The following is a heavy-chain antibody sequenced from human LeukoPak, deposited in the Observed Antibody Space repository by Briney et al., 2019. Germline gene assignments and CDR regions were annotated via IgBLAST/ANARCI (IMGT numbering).Heavy chain of an antibody. CDR3: ANSLESSGWYDYFDY. V-gene: IGHV3-23*01. CDR2: ISGSGGST. D-gene: IGHD6-19*01. CDR1: GFTFSSYA. Sequence: GGTLRLSCAASGFTFSSYAMSWVRQAPGKGLEWVSAISGSGGSTYYADSVKGRFTISRDNSKNTLYLQMNSLRAEDTAVYYCANSLESSGWYDYFDYWGQGTLVTVSS. J-gene: IGHJ4*02.